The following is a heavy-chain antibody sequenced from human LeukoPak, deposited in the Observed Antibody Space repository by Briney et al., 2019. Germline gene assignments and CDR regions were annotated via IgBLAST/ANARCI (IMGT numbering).Heavy chain of an antibody. Sequence: GGSLRLSCAASGFTFSSYGMHWVRQAPGKGLEWVAFIRYDGSNKYYADSVKARFTLSRDNSKNTMYLQMNTLRAEDTAVYYCAKAGPRNYYDSSGPFDYWGQGTLVTVSS. D-gene: IGHD3-22*01. J-gene: IGHJ4*02. CDR1: GFTFSSYG. V-gene: IGHV3-30*02. CDR2: IRYDGSNK. CDR3: AKAGPRNYYDSSGPFDY.